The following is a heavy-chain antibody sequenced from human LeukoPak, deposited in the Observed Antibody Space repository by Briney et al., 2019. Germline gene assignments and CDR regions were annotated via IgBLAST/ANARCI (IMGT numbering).Heavy chain of an antibody. CDR1: GFTFSSYA. J-gene: IGHJ4*02. Sequence: GGSLRLSCAASGFTFSSYAMSWVRQAPGKGLEWVSAISGSGGSTYYADSVKGRFTISRDNSKNTLSLQMNSLRAEDTAVYYCAKDKVVGTYYFDYWGQGTLVTVSS. V-gene: IGHV3-23*01. CDR3: AKDKVVGTYYFDY. CDR2: ISGSGGST. D-gene: IGHD1-14*01.